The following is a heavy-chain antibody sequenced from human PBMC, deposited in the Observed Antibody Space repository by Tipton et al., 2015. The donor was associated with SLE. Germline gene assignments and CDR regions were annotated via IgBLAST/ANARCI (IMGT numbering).Heavy chain of an antibody. J-gene: IGHJ6*04. V-gene: IGHV4-59*11. CDR2: IYYSGST. Sequence: LRLSCTVSGGSISSHYWSWIRQPPGKGLEWFGYIYYSGSTNYNPSLKSRVTISVDTSKNQFSLKLSSVTAADTAVYYCAREVRSDLHYAMDVWGKGTTVTVSS. CDR1: GGSISSHY. CDR3: AREVRSDLHYAMDV.